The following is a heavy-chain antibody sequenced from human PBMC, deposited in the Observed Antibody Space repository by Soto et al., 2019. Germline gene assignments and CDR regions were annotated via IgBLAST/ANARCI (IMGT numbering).Heavy chain of an antibody. Sequence: PGESLKLSCKGSGYSFTSYWIGWVRQMPGKGLEWMGIIYPGDFDTRYSPSFQGQVTISADKSISTAYLQWSSLKALDTAMYYCARHLSPPTYYYGSGSYVSPYYYYYYGMGVWGQGTTVTSP. CDR1: GYSFTSYW. V-gene: IGHV5-51*01. J-gene: IGHJ6*02. CDR2: IYPGDFDT. D-gene: IGHD3-10*01. CDR3: ARHLSPPTYYYGSGSYVSPYYYYYYGMGV.